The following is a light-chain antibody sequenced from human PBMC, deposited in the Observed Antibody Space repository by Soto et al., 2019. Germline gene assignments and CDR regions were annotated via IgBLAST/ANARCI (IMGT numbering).Light chain of an antibody. J-gene: IGKJ1*01. CDR1: QSISSW. V-gene: IGKV1-5*01. CDR3: QQYETFRT. CDR2: DAS. Sequence: DIQMTQSPSTLSASVGDRVTITCRASQSISSWLAWYQQKPGKAPKLLILDASSLESGVPSRFSGSGSGTEFTLTISSLQPDDSATYYCQQYETFRTFGQGTKVDIK.